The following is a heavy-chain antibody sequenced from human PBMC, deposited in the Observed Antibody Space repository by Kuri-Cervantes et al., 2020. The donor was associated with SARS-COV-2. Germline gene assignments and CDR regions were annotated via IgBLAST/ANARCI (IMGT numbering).Heavy chain of an antibody. CDR3: ARVGYYGSGSYYYYYMDV. CDR2: INSDGSST. D-gene: IGHD3-10*01. V-gene: IGHV3-74*01. Sequence: GGSLRLSCAASGFTFSSYAMHWVRQAPGKGLVWVSRINSDGSSTSYADSVKGRFTISRDNAKNTLYLQMNSLRAEDTAVYYCARVGYYGSGSYYYYYMDVWGKGTTVTVSS. CDR1: GFTFSSYA. J-gene: IGHJ6*03.